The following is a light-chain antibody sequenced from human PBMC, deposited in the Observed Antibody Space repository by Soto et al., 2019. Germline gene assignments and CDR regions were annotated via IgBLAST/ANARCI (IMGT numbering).Light chain of an antibody. J-gene: IGKJ5*01. CDR3: QQYGSSPPIT. CDR2: GAS. CDR1: QSVSSSY. Sequence: EIVLTLSPGTLSLSPGERATLSCSASQSVSSSYLAWYQQKPGQAPRLLIYGASSRATGIPDRFSGSGSGTDFTLTIRRLEPEDFAVYYCQQYGSSPPITCGQGTRREIK. V-gene: IGKV3-20*01.